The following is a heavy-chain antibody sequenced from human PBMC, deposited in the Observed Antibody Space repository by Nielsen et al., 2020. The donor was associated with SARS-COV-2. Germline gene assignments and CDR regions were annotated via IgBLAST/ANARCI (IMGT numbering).Heavy chain of an antibody. CDR3: ARVGSYGDPEYLDY. CDR1: GFSFSSYS. Sequence: GESLKISCAASGFSFSSYSMNWVRQAPGKGLEWVSYISTSSNTYVYYANSVKGRFTISRDSTKNSLYLQMNSLRVEDTAVYYCARVGSYGDPEYLDYWGQGALVTVSS. D-gene: IGHD4/OR15-4a*01. J-gene: IGHJ4*02. CDR2: ISTSSNTYV. V-gene: IGHV3-21*01.